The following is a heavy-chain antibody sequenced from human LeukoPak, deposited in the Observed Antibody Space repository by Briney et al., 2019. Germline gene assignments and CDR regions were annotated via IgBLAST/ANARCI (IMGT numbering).Heavy chain of an antibody. D-gene: IGHD2-21*02. J-gene: IGHJ2*01. V-gene: IGHV3-30*02. CDR2: IRYDGSNK. CDR3: ARDVTPYWYFDL. Sequence: GGSLRLSCAASGFTFSSYGMHWVRQAPGKGLEWVAFIRYDGSNKYYADSVKGRFTISRDNSKNTLYLQMNSLRAEDTAVYYCARDVTPYWYFDLWGRGTLVTVSS. CDR1: GFTFSSYG.